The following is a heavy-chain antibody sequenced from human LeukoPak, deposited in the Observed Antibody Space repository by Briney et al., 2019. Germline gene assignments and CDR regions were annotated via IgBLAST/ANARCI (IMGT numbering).Heavy chain of an antibody. V-gene: IGHV3-23*01. CDR1: GFTFSNYA. Sequence: GGSLRLSCAASGFTFSNYAMSWVRQAPGKGLEWVSAISGSGGSTYYADSVKGRFTISRDNSKNTLYLQMNSLRAEDTAVYYCAKDSSDCSSTSCYNYYYYGMDVWGQGTTVTVSS. J-gene: IGHJ6*02. CDR2: ISGSGGST. CDR3: AKDSSDCSSTSCYNYYYYGMDV. D-gene: IGHD2-2*02.